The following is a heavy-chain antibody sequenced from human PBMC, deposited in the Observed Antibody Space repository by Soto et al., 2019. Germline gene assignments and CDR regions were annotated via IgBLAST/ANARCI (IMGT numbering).Heavy chain of an antibody. Sequence: GGSLRLSCAASGFTFSSYAMSWVRQAPGKGLEWVSAISGSGCSTSYADSGKGRFTISRDNSKNTLYLQMNSLRAEDTDVYDCANLKYSSSSYYYYGMDVWGQGTTVTVSS. CDR3: ANLKYSSSSYYYYGMDV. D-gene: IGHD6-6*01. V-gene: IGHV3-23*01. CDR1: GFTFSSYA. J-gene: IGHJ6*02. CDR2: ISGSGCST.